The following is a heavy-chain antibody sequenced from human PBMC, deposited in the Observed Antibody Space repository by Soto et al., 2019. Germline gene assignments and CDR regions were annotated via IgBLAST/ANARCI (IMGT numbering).Heavy chain of an antibody. J-gene: IGHJ5*02. Sequence: SETLSLTCNVSGGSVSSSVDFWGWIRQPPGKGLEWIGSIYYSGSTHYNPSLKSRVTISIDTSKNQFSLTLTSVTAADAAVYYCARHRARNWFDPWGQGTLVTVSS. D-gene: IGHD6-6*01. CDR1: GGSVSSSVDF. V-gene: IGHV4-39*01. CDR2: IYYSGST. CDR3: ARHRARNWFDP.